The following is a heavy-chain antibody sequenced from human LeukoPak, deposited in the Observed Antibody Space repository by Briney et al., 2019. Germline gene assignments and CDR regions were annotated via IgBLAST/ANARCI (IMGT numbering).Heavy chain of an antibody. Sequence: GASVKVSCKASGYTFTSYDINWVRQATGQGLEWMGWMNPNSGNTGYAQKFQGRVTMTRNTSISTAYMELSSLRSEDTAVYYCAKIKREDTAMVMGASIRYFDYWGQGTLVTVSS. CDR1: GYTFTSYD. V-gene: IGHV1-8*01. J-gene: IGHJ4*02. CDR3: AKIKREDTAMVMGASIRYFDY. CDR2: MNPNSGNT. D-gene: IGHD5-18*01.